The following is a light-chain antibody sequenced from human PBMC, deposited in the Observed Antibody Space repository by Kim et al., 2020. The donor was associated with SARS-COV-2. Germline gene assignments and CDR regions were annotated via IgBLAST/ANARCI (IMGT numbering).Light chain of an antibody. J-gene: IGKJ3*01. Sequence: LSTTVGDSVTVTCRASQGISSYLAWYQQKPGKAPKLLIYAASTLQSGVPSRFSGSGSGTEFTLTISSLQPEDFATYYCQQLNSYPTFGPGTKVDIK. CDR2: AAS. CDR1: QGISSY. V-gene: IGKV1-9*01. CDR3: QQLNSYPT.